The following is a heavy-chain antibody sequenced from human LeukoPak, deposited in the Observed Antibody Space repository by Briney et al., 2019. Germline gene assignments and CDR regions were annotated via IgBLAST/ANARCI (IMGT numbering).Heavy chain of an antibody. CDR3: AKDESTGGFAPGYFYGMGV. CDR2: ISWSGTTT. J-gene: IGHJ6*02. D-gene: IGHD3-16*01. CDR1: GFRFDDYG. V-gene: IGHV3-9*01. Sequence: PGGSLRLSCVVSGFRFDDYGMHWVRHAPGKGLEWVLGISWSGTTTGYADSVKGRFTISRDSAKNSLYLQMDSLRVEDTALYYCAKDESTGGFAPGYFYGMGVWGQGTTVTVSS.